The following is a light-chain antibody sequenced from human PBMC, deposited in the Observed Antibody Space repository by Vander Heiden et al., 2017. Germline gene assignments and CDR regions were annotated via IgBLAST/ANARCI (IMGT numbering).Light chain of an antibody. J-gene: IGKJ1*01. CDR1: QDISNY. Sequence: DIQMTQSPSSPSASVGDTVTITCQASQDISNYLNWYQQKPGKAPKLLIYDASNLETGVPSRFSGSGSGTDLTFTISSLQPEDIATYYCQQYDNLPWTFGQGTKVEIK. CDR3: QQYDNLPWT. CDR2: DAS. V-gene: IGKV1-33*01.